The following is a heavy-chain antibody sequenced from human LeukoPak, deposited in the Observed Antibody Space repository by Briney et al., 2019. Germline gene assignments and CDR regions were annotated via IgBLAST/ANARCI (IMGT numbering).Heavy chain of an antibody. D-gene: IGHD6-13*01. V-gene: IGHV4-39*01. CDR2: IYYSGST. J-gene: IGHJ6*03. CDR1: GGSISSSSYY. Sequence: SETLSLTCTVSGGSISSSSYYWGWIRQPPGKGLEWIGSIYYSGSTYYNPSLKSRATMSVDTSKNQFSLKLSSVTAADTAVYYCARHAAAGSYYMDVWGKGTTVTISS. CDR3: ARHAAAGSYYMDV.